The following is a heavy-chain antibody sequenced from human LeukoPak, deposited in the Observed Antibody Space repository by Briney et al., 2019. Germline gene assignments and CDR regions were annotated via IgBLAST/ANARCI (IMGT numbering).Heavy chain of an antibody. J-gene: IGHJ4*02. Sequence: SETLSLTCTVSSGSFSNFYWSWIRQSPGKGLEWIGYIVCSGTTNYNPSLRSRATISVDTSKNQFSLRLTSVTASDTAVYYCARDVNYWGQGTLVTVSS. CDR1: SGSFSNFY. V-gene: IGHV4-59*01. CDR2: IVCSGTT. CDR3: ARDVNY.